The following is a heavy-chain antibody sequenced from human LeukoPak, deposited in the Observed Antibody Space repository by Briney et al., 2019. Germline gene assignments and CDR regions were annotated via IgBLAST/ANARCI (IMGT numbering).Heavy chain of an antibody. CDR2: ITPIFGTA. Sequence: SVKVSCKASGGSFSTYAISWVRQAPGQGLEWMGGITPIFGTAKYAQKFQGRVTITADESTSTAYMELSSLRSEDTAVYYCVSDYYDSSGYYRPGGYWGQGTLVTVSS. V-gene: IGHV1-69*13. J-gene: IGHJ4*02. CDR3: VSDYYDSSGYYRPGGY. CDR1: GGSFSTYA. D-gene: IGHD3-22*01.